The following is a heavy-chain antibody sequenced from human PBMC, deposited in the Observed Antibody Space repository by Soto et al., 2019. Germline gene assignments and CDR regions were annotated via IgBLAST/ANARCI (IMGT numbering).Heavy chain of an antibody. CDR2: ISYDGSNK. V-gene: IGHV3-30*18. CDR3: AKDGRISGVGAFDI. Sequence: GGSLRLSCAASGFTFSSYGMHWVRQAPGKGLEWVAVISYDGSNKYYADSVKGRFTISRDNSKNTLYLQMNSLRAEDTAVYYCAKDGRISGVGAFDIWGQGTMVTVSS. D-gene: IGHD1-26*01. J-gene: IGHJ3*02. CDR1: GFTFSSYG.